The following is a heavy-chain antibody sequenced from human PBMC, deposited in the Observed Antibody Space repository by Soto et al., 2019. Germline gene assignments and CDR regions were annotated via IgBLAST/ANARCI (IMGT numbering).Heavy chain of an antibody. J-gene: IGHJ6*02. CDR3: ARPGGYGMDV. D-gene: IGHD3-10*01. CDR1: GFTFSTYS. Sequence: EVQLVESGGALVQPGGSLRLSCAASGFTFSTYSMTWVRQAPGKGLEWVSYISTGGTSIYHADSVKGRFTISRDNAKNSLYLQMNSLRDEDTAVYYCARPGGYGMDVWGQGTTVTVSS. V-gene: IGHV3-48*02. CDR2: ISTGGTSI.